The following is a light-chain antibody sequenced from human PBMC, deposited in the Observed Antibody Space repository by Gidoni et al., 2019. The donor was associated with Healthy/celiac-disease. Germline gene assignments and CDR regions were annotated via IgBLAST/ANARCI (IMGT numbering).Light chain of an antibody. Sequence: SSVLTQPPSVSVAPGKTATITCGGNNIGSKSVHWYQQRPGQAPVLVVYDDSDRPSGIPERFSGSNSGNTATLTISRVEAGDEADYDCQVWDSSSDLDVVFGGGTKLTVL. CDR3: QVWDSSSDLDVV. V-gene: IGLV3-21*03. CDR1: NIGSKS. J-gene: IGLJ2*01. CDR2: DDS.